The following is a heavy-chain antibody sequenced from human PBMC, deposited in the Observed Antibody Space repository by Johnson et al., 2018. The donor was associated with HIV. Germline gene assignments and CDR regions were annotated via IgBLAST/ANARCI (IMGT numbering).Heavy chain of an antibody. Sequence: VQLVESGGGVVRPGGSLRLSCAASGFTFDDYGMSWVRPAPGKGLEWVSGSNWNGGSTGYADSVKGRITISRDNAKNSLDLQMNSLRAEDTALYYCARGRPWGWELRRDAFDIWGQGTMVTVSS. D-gene: IGHD1-26*01. CDR1: GFTFDDYG. J-gene: IGHJ3*02. CDR2: SNWNGGST. V-gene: IGHV3-20*04. CDR3: ARGRPWGWELRRDAFDI.